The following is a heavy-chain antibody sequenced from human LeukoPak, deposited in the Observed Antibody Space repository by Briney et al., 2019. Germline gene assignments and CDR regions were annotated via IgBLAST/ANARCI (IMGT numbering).Heavy chain of an antibody. Sequence: ASVKVSCKASGYTFTGYYMHWARQAPGQGLEWMGWINPNSGGTNYAQKFQGRVTMTRDTSISTAYMELSRLRSDDTAVYYCARVRLLSGYHLKGFDIWGQGTMVTVSS. CDR1: GYTFTGYY. J-gene: IGHJ3*02. V-gene: IGHV1-2*02. CDR3: ARVRLLSGYHLKGFDI. D-gene: IGHD3-22*01. CDR2: INPNSGGT.